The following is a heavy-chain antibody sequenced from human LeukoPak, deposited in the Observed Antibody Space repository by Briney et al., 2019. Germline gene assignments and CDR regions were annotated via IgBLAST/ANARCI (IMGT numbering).Heavy chain of an antibody. CDR1: GFTFSSYG. D-gene: IGHD1-26*01. Sequence: GGSLRLSCAASGFTFSSYGMHWVRQAPGKGLEWVSDVSGSSDSAYYADSVKGRFTISRDNSKSTLYLQMNSLRADDTAIYYCAKVSGNSYYYFDYWGQGSLVTVSS. V-gene: IGHV3-23*01. J-gene: IGHJ4*02. CDR2: VSGSSDSA. CDR3: AKVSGNSYYYFDY.